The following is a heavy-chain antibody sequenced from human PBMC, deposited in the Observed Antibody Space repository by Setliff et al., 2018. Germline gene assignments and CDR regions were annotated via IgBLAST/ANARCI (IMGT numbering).Heavy chain of an antibody. CDR3: ARGLIAYASWSPNKHAYYYYMDV. CDR1: GYTLSSYY. D-gene: IGHD6-13*01. V-gene: IGHV1-46*01. J-gene: IGHJ6*03. CDR2: INPSGENT. Sequence: GASVKVSCKASGYTLSSYYMHWVRQAPGQGLEWMGLINPSGENTVYAEKFQGRVSMTRDTSTSTVYMELESLKSGDTAIFYRARGLIAYASWSPNKHAYYYYMDVWGNGTTVTVSS.